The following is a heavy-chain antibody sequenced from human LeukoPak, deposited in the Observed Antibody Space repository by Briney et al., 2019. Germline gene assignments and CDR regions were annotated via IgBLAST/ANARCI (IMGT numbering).Heavy chain of an antibody. D-gene: IGHD4-17*01. V-gene: IGHV4-30-4*01. CDR1: GGSISSGDYY. CDR3: ARAYGDYSVFAY. Sequence: SSETLSLTCTVSGGSISSGDYYWSWIRQPPGKGLEWIGYIYYSVSTYYNPSLKSRVTISVDTSKNQFSLKLSSVTAADTAVYYCARAYGDYSVFAYWGQGDLVTVSS. J-gene: IGHJ4*02. CDR2: IYYSVST.